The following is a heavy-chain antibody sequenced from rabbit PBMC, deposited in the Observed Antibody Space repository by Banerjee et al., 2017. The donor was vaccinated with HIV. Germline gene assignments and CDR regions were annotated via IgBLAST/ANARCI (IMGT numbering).Heavy chain of an antibody. Sequence: QEQLEESGGGLVQPEGSLTLTCTASGFSFSSYWIYWVRQAPGKGLEWIACIYTASSGSTYYASWAKGRFTISKTSSTTVTLQMTSLTAADTATYFCARGPYNSGYTTYAYTNLWGQGTLVTVS. D-gene: IGHD6-1*01. CDR2: IYTASSGST. J-gene: IGHJ4*01. CDR1: GFSFSSYW. CDR3: ARGPYNSGYTTYAYTNL. V-gene: IGHV1S45*01.